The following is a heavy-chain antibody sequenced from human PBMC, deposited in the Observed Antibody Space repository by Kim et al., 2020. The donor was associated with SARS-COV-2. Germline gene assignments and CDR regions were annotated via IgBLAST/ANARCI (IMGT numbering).Heavy chain of an antibody. V-gene: IGHV4-4*07. D-gene: IGHD6-13*01. J-gene: IGHJ3*02. CDR3: ARELNSRGYPNAFDI. Sequence: SLKGRVTMSVDTSKNQFSLRLSSVTAADTAVYYCARELNSRGYPNAFDIWGQGTMVTVSS.